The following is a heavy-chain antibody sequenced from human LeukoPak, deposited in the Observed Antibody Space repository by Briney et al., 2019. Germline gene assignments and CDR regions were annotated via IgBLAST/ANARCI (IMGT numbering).Heavy chain of an antibody. Sequence: GGSLRLSCTASGFTFPSYGMHWVRQAPGKGLEWVAVIWYDGNEKYYADSVKGRFTISRDNSKYTVSLEMNSLRAEDTAVYFCAREFAFGGNSPGYYYGLDVWGQGTTVTVSS. CDR3: AREFAFGGNSPGYYYGLDV. CDR1: GFTFPSYG. J-gene: IGHJ6*02. V-gene: IGHV3-33*01. D-gene: IGHD4-23*01. CDR2: IWYDGNEK.